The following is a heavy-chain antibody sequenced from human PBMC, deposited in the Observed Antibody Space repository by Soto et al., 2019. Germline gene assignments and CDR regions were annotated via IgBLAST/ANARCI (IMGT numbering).Heavy chain of an antibody. Sequence: ASVKVSCKASGYTFTGYYMHWVRQAPGQGLEWMGWINPNSGGTNYAQKFQGWVTMTRDTSISTAYMELSRLRSDDTAVYYCARKYYYDSSGSPHPTNELGMDVWGQGTTVTVSS. J-gene: IGHJ6*02. V-gene: IGHV1-2*04. D-gene: IGHD3-22*01. CDR3: ARKYYYDSSGSPHPTNELGMDV. CDR2: INPNSGGT. CDR1: GYTFTGYY.